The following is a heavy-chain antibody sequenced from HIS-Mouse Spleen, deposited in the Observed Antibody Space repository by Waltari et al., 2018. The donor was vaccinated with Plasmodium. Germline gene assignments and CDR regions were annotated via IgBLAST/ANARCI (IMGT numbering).Heavy chain of an antibody. D-gene: IGHD6-13*01. Sequence: EVQLVESGGGLVKPGGSLRLSCAASGFTFSSYSMNWVRQAPGKGREWVSSISSRSYIYYADSVKGRFTISRDNAKNSLYLQMNSLRAEDTAVYYCARESSSSWYFDYWGQGTLVTVSS. CDR3: ARESSSSWYFDY. V-gene: IGHV3-21*01. CDR2: ISSRSYI. J-gene: IGHJ4*02. CDR1: GFTFSSYS.